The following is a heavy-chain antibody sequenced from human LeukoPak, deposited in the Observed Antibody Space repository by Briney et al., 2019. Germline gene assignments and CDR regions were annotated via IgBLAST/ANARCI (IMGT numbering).Heavy chain of an antibody. CDR1: GFTFSSYW. CDR3: ARSFYGHDPYYCYMDV. D-gene: IGHD2-2*01. Sequence: PGGSLRLSCAASGFTFSSYWMNWVRQAPGKGLEWVANIKQDGSEKYYVDSVKGRFTISRENAKNSLYLQMNSLRAEDTAVYYCARSFYGHDPYYCYMDVWGKGTTATVSS. CDR2: IKQDGSEK. J-gene: IGHJ6*03. V-gene: IGHV3-7*01.